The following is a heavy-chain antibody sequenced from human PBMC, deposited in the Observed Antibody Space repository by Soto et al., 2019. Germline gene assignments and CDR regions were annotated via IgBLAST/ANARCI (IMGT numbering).Heavy chain of an antibody. J-gene: IGHJ2*01. CDR1: GGSISSGGYY. D-gene: IGHD1-1*01. CDR2: IYYSGST. V-gene: IGHV4-31*03. Sequence: QVQLQESGPGLVKPSQTLSLTCTVSGGSISSGGYYWSWIRQHPGKGLEWIGYIYYSGSTYYNPSLKSRVTISVDTSKNQFSLKLSSVTAADTAVYYCARGSSTTPSYWYFDLWGRGTLVTVSS. CDR3: ARGSSTTPSYWYFDL.